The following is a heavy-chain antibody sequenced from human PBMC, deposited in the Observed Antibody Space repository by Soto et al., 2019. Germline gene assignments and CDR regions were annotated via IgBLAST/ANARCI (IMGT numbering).Heavy chain of an antibody. CDR3: ARHVPAAGYYYGMDV. CDR1: GGTFSSYA. D-gene: IGHD2-2*01. V-gene: IGHV1-69*12. Sequence: QVQLVQSGAEVKKPGSSVKVSCKASGGTFSSYAISWVRQAPGQGLEWMGGLIPIFGTANYAQQFQVRVTITADESTSTAYMELSSLRSDDTAVYYCARHVPAAGYYYGMDVWGQGTTVTVSS. J-gene: IGHJ6*02. CDR2: LIPIFGTA.